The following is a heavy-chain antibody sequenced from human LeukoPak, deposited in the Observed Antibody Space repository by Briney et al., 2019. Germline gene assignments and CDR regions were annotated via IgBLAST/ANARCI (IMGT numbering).Heavy chain of an antibody. J-gene: IGHJ4*02. Sequence: GGSLRLSCAASGFTFSSYSMNWVRQAPGKGLEWVSSISSSSSYIYYADSVKGRFTISRDNAKNSLYLQMNSLRAEDTAVYYCAREFGYCSGGSCYSFGYYFDYWGQRTLVTVSS. CDR3: AREFGYCSGGSCYSFGYYFDY. CDR1: GFTFSSYS. D-gene: IGHD2-15*01. CDR2: ISSSSSYI. V-gene: IGHV3-21*01.